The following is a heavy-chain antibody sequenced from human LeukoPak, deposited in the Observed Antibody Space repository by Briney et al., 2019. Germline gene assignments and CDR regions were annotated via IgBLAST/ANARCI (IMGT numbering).Heavy chain of an antibody. CDR2: IPRNGGST. V-gene: IGHV3-23*01. D-gene: IGHD3-16*01. J-gene: IGHJ6*03. CDR1: GFTFSSYW. CDR3: AKAPRFGDHAAEYFYYYMDV. Sequence: GGSLRLSCAASGFTFSSYWMSWVRQAPGKGLEWVSSIPRNGGSTYYADSVKGRFTISRDNSKNTLYVQMNSLRVDDTAVYYCAKAPRFGDHAAEYFYYYMDVWGQGTLVTVSS.